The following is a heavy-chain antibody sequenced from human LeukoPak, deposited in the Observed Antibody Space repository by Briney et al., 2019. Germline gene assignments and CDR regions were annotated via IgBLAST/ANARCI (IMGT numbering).Heavy chain of an antibody. J-gene: IGHJ4*02. D-gene: IGHD6-19*01. CDR3: AKAAVAGTGAFYYFDY. V-gene: IGHV3-43*02. CDR1: GFTFDEYA. CDR2: ITGDGGRT. Sequence: GGSLRLSCTASGFTFDEYAMHWVRRAPGKGLEWVSLITGDGGRTYYADSVKGRFTISRDNSEDSLYLRLSSVRTEDTALYYCAKAAVAGTGAFYYFDYWGQGTLVTVSS.